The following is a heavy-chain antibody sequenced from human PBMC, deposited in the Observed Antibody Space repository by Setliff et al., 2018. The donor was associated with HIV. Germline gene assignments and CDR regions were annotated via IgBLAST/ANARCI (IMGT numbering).Heavy chain of an antibody. CDR1: GYSFNIYW. V-gene: IGHV5-51*01. CDR3: ARLSRHYSDSTAYHDAFDV. J-gene: IGHJ3*01. CDR2: IYPGDSDT. Sequence: GASLKISCKGSGYSFNIYWIGWVRQMPGKGLEWMGIIYPGDSDTIYSPSFQGQVTISVDKSITTAYLQWSSLKASDTAMYYCARLSRHYSDSTAYHDAFDVWGQGTKVTVSS. D-gene: IGHD3-22*01.